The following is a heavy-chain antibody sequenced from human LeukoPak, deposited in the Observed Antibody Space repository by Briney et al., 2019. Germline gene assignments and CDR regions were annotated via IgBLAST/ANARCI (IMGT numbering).Heavy chain of an antibody. CDR2: ISNNGGYT. Sequence: GGSLRLSCAASGFTFSSSAMSWVRQAPGKGLEWVSAISNNGGYTYYADSVKGRFTISRDDSKNTLYLQMNSLRAEDTAVYYCAKVEVATRGGGQDYFDYWGQGTLVTVSS. CDR1: GFTFSSSA. CDR3: AKVEVATRGGGQDYFDY. D-gene: IGHD5-12*01. J-gene: IGHJ4*02. V-gene: IGHV3-23*01.